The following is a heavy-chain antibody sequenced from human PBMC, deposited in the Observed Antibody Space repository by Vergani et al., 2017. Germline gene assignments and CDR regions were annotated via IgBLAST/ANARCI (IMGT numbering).Heavy chain of an antibody. D-gene: IGHD2-15*01. CDR2: IDPSDSYT. Sequence: EVQLVQSGAEVKKPGESLRISCKGSGYSFTSYWISWVRQMPGKGLEWMGRIDPSDSYTNYSPSFQGHVTISAGKSISTAYLQWSSLKASDTSMYYCARGSADLDYYYYGMDVWGQGTTVTVSS. CDR3: ARGSADLDYYYYGMDV. CDR1: GYSFTSYW. J-gene: IGHJ6*02. V-gene: IGHV5-10-1*01.